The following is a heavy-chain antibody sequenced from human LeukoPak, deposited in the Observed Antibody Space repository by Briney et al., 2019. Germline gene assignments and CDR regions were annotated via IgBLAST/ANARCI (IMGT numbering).Heavy chain of an antibody. D-gene: IGHD3-9*01. V-gene: IGHV4-59*01. CDR1: GGSISSYY. CDR3: ARVLTRYIDLRDH. CDR2: IYYSGST. J-gene: IGHJ4*02. Sequence: SETLSLTCTVPGGSISSYYWSWIRQPPGKGLEWIGYIYYSGSTNYNPSLKSRVTISLDTSKNQFSLKLRYLTAADTAVYYCARVLTRYIDLRDHGGRKTLVTVSS.